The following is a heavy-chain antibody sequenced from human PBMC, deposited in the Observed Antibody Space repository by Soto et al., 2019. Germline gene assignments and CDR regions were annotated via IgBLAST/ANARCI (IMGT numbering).Heavy chain of an antibody. CDR2: IYSGGST. V-gene: IGHV3-53*01. CDR1: GFTVSSNY. D-gene: IGHD3-10*01. J-gene: IGHJ6*02. Sequence: EVQLVESGGGLIQPGGSLRLSCAASGFTVSSNYMSWVRQAPGKGLEWVSVIYSGGSTYYADSVKGRFTISRDNSKNTLYLQMNSLRAEDTAVYYCARDISRGRGYDYYYGMDVWGQGTTVTVSS. CDR3: ARDISRGRGYDYYYGMDV.